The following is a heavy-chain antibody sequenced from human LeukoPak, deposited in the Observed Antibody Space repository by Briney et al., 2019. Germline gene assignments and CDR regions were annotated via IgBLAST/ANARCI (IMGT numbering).Heavy chain of an antibody. CDR1: GGSFSGYY. CDR2: INHSGST. D-gene: IGHD3-3*01. Sequence: PSETLSLTCAVYGGSFSGYYWSWIRQPPGKGLEWIGEINHSGSTNYNPSLKSRVTISVDTSKNQFSLKLSSVTAADTAVYYCAVLNYDFWSGYLPGWGQGTLVTVSS. CDR3: AVLNYDFWSGYLPG. V-gene: IGHV4-34*01. J-gene: IGHJ1*01.